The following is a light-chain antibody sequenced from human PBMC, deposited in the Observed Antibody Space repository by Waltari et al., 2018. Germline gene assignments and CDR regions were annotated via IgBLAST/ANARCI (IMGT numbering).Light chain of an antibody. V-gene: IGLV4-60*03. J-gene: IGLJ2*01. Sequence: QPVLTQSSSASASLGSSVKLTCTLSSGHSSYIIAWHQQQPGKAPRYLMKLEGSGSYSKGSGVPARFSGSSSVADRYLIISNIQSEDEADYYCETWHSNTQVFGGGTKLTVL. CDR3: ETWHSNTQV. CDR2: LEGSGSY. CDR1: SGHSSYI.